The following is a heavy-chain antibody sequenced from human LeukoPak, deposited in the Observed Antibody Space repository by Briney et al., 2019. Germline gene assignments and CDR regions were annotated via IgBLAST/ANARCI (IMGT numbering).Heavy chain of an antibody. D-gene: IGHD5-18*01. Sequence: SETLSLTCTVSGFSISSGHYWGWVRQPPGAGLEWIGRVYQSGTTYYNPSLKSRVTTPVDMSKNQFSLRLRPVTAADTAVYYCARIFIRNGYSSYFDCWGQGTLVTVSS. CDR3: ARIFIRNGYSSYFDC. CDR2: VYQSGTT. V-gene: IGHV4-38-2*02. J-gene: IGHJ4*02. CDR1: GFSISSGHY.